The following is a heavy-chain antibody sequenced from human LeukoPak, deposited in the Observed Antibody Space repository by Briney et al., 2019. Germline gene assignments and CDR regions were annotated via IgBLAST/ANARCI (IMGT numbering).Heavy chain of an antibody. Sequence: PSETLSLTCAVYGGSFSGYYWSWIRQPPGKGLEWIGEINHSGSTNYNPPLKSRVTISVDTSKNQFSLKLSSVTAADTAVYYCARVLPFLEWLPPPDVWGKGTTVTVSS. CDR3: ARVLPFLEWLPPPDV. V-gene: IGHV4-34*01. CDR1: GGSFSGYY. J-gene: IGHJ6*04. CDR2: INHSGST. D-gene: IGHD3-3*01.